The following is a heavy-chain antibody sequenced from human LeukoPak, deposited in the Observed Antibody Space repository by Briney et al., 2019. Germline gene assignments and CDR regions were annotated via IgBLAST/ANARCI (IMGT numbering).Heavy chain of an antibody. CDR1: GFTVSSNY. CDR2: IKQDGSEK. Sequence: GGSLRLSCAASGFTVSSNYMSWVRQAPGKGLEWVANIKQDGSEKYYVDSVKGRFTISRDNAKNSLYLQMNSLRAEDTAVYYCARANTYYDFWSGYYPQDAFDIWGQGTMVTVSS. D-gene: IGHD3-3*01. J-gene: IGHJ3*02. V-gene: IGHV3-7*01. CDR3: ARANTYYDFWSGYYPQDAFDI.